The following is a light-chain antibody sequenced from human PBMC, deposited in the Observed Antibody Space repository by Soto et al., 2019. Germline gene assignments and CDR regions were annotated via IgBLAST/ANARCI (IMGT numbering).Light chain of an antibody. V-gene: IGKV3-15*01. J-gene: IGKJ5*01. CDR1: QTVGSN. CDR2: GAS. CDR3: RQYNYWPIT. Sequence: EIVLTQSPATLSVSPGERASLSCRASQTVGSNLAWYQQKPGQTPRLLIYGASTRAAGIAARFSGSGSGTDFTLTISSLQSEDFAVYYCRQYNYWPITFGQGTRLEIK.